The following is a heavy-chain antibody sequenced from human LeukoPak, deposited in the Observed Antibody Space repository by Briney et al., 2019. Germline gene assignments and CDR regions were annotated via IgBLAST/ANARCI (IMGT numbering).Heavy chain of an antibody. D-gene: IGHD6-19*01. V-gene: IGHV3-30*02. CDR2: IRYDGSNK. J-gene: IGHJ4*02. CDR1: GFTFSSYG. Sequence: PGGSLRLSCAAPGFTFSSYGMHWVRQAPGKGLEWVAFIRYDGSNKYYADSVKGRFTISRDNSKNTLYLQMNSLRAEDTAVYYCAKRDGIAVAGHFDYWGQGTLVTVSS. CDR3: AKRDGIAVAGHFDY.